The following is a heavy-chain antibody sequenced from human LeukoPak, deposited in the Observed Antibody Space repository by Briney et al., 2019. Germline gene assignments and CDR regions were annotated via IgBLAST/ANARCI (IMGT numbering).Heavy chain of an antibody. V-gene: IGHV3-64*05. Sequence: GGSLRLSCSASGFTFSSFALHWVRQAPGKGLEYVSSISSTGGSTYYAASVKGRFTISRDNSKNTLYFQMSSLRAEDTAVYYCVKSDNIVGATYFDLWGQGTLVTVSS. CDR1: GFTFSSFA. J-gene: IGHJ4*02. D-gene: IGHD1-26*01. CDR2: ISSTGGST. CDR3: VKSDNIVGATYFDL.